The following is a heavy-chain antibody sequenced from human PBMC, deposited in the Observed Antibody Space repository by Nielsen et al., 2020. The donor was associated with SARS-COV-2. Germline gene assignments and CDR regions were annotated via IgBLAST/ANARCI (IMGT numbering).Heavy chain of an antibody. CDR3: ARDSSASDWLSYYYYYGMDV. CDR1: GFTFSSYG. D-gene: IGHD3-9*01. CDR2: ISSSSSTI. V-gene: IGHV3-48*02. Sequence: GESLKISCAASGFTFSSYGIHWVRQAPGKGLEWVSYISSSSSTIYYADSVKGRFTISRDNAKNSLYLQMNSLRDEDTAVYYCARDSSASDWLSYYYYYGMDVWGQGTTVTVSS. J-gene: IGHJ6*02.